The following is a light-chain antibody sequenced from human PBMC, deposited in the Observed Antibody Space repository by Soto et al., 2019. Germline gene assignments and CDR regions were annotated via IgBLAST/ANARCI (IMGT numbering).Light chain of an antibody. CDR1: SSNIGSNT. Sequence: QSVLTQPPSASGAAGQRVTISCSGSSSNIGSNTVTWYQQLPGTAPRLLIHSNNQRPSGVPDRFSGSKSGTSASLAISGLQSEDEADYYCAAWDDSLNGYVFGAGTKLTVL. CDR3: AAWDDSLNGYV. J-gene: IGLJ1*01. CDR2: SNN. V-gene: IGLV1-44*01.